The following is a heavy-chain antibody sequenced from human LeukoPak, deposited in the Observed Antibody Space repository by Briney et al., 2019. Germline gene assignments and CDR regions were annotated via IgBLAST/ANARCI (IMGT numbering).Heavy chain of an antibody. CDR2: INWNGGST. V-gene: IGHV3-20*04. D-gene: IGHD3-10*01. J-gene: IGHJ4*02. Sequence: GRSLRLSCAASGFTFDDYGMSWVRPAPGKGVEWVSGINWNGGSTGYADSVKGRFTISRDNAKNSLYLQMNSLRAEDTALYYCARGGWFGELLFDYWGQGTLVTVSS. CDR1: GFTFDDYG. CDR3: ARGGWFGELLFDY.